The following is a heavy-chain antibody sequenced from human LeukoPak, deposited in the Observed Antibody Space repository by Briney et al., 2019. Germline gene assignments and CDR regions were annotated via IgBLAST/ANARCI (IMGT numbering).Heavy chain of an antibody. CDR3: AKAPGWELKRFFQH. J-gene: IGHJ1*01. CDR2: INHNGNVN. D-gene: IGHD1-26*01. CDR1: GFTFSSYW. Sequence: PGGSLRLSCAASGFTFSSYWMNWARQAPGKGLEWVASINHNGNVNYYVDSVKGRFTISRDNAKNSLYLQMSSLRAEDTALYYCAKAPGWELKRFFQHWGQGTLVTVSS. V-gene: IGHV3-7*03.